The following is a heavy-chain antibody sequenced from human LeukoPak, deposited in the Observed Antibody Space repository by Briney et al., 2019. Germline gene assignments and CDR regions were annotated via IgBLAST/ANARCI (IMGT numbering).Heavy chain of an antibody. CDR2: IYYSGST. D-gene: IGHD6-13*01. CDR1: GGSISSYY. J-gene: IGHJ5*02. CDR3: ARQEARWSGFDP. Sequence: PSETLSLTCTVPGGSISSYYWSWIRQPPGKGLEWIGYIYYSGSTNYNPSLKSRVTISVDTSKNQFSLKLSSVTAADTAVYYCARQEARWSGFDPWGQGTLVTVSS. V-gene: IGHV4-59*08.